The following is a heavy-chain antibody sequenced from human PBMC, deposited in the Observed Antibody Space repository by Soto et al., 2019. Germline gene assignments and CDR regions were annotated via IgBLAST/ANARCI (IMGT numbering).Heavy chain of an antibody. CDR1: GGSISSYY. J-gene: IGHJ6*02. Sequence: SETLSLTCTISGGSISSYYCSCIRQHPGKGLEWIGYIYYTGSTNYNPSLKSRVTISLGTSKNQFSLKLSSVTAADTAVYYCAKTSLFPIWSGSDYYYYGMGVWGQGTTVTGSS. CDR3: AKTSLFPIWSGSDYYYYGMGV. CDR2: IYYTGST. D-gene: IGHD3-3*01. V-gene: IGHV4-59*01.